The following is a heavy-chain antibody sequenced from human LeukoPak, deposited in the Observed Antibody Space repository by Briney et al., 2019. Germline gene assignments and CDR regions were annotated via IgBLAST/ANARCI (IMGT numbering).Heavy chain of an antibody. D-gene: IGHD6-19*01. CDR2: IRYDGSNK. Sequence: GGSLRLSCAASGFTFSSYGMHWVRQAPGKGLEWVAFIRYDGSNKYYADSVKGRLTISRDNSKNTLYLQMNSLRAEDTAVYYCAKFPSSGWYTNYFDYWGQGTLVTVSS. V-gene: IGHV3-30*02. CDR1: GFTFSSYG. J-gene: IGHJ4*02. CDR3: AKFPSSGWYTNYFDY.